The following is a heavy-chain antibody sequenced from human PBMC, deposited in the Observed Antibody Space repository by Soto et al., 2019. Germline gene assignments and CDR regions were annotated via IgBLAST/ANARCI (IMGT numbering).Heavy chain of an antibody. CDR3: ARDPTVTTSGYYCGMDV. CDR2: ISAYNGNT. J-gene: IGHJ6*02. Sequence: QVQLVQSGAEVKKPGASVKVSCKASGYTFTSYGISWVRQAPGQGLEWMGWISAYNGNTNYAQKLQGRVTMTTDTSTSTAYMELRSLRSDDTAVYYCARDPTVTTSGYYCGMDVWGQGTTVTVSS. CDR1: GYTFTSYG. V-gene: IGHV1-18*01. D-gene: IGHD4-4*01.